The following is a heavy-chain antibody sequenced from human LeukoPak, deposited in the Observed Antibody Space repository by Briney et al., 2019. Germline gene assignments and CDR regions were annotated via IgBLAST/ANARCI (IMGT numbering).Heavy chain of an antibody. CDR3: ARVYYGGSLDY. D-gene: IGHD4-23*01. V-gene: IGHV3-21*01. J-gene: IGHJ4*02. CDR1: GLIFSSYN. Sequence: PGGSLRLFCTASGLIFSSYNMIWVRQAPGKGLEWVSLISSSSNDIYYADSVKGRFTISRNNANNSLYQQMSSLRADDTAEYYCARVYYGGSLDYWGQGTLVTVSS. CDR2: ISSSSNDI.